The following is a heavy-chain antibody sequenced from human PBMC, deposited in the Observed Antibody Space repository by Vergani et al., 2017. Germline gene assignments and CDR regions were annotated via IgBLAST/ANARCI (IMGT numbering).Heavy chain of an antibody. CDR2: VSTGTKSQ. Sequence: QLVESGGGWVQPGGSLRLSCVVSGFDFSSYIMNWVRQAPGKGLEWVSFVSTGTKSQSYAESVKGRFTISRDSAKNSLYLQMNSLRAEDTAVYYCAKDGDDYGDYGRRLDYWGQGTLVTVSS. V-gene: IGHV3-48*01. CDR1: GFDFSSYI. D-gene: IGHD4-17*01. J-gene: IGHJ4*02. CDR3: AKDGDDYGDYGRRLDY.